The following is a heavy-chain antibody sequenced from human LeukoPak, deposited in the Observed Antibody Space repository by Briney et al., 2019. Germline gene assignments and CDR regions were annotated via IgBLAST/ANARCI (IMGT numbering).Heavy chain of an antibody. D-gene: IGHD5-18*01. J-gene: IGHJ6*02. V-gene: IGHV4-39*07. Sequence: PSETLSLTCTVSGDSISSSSYYWGWIRQPPGKGLEWIGSIHYSGATYYNPSLKSRVTISVDTSKNQFSLKLSSVTAADTAVYYCARDMDTAMPYYYYGMDVWGQGTTVTVSS. CDR2: IHYSGAT. CDR3: ARDMDTAMPYYYYGMDV. CDR1: GDSISSSSYY.